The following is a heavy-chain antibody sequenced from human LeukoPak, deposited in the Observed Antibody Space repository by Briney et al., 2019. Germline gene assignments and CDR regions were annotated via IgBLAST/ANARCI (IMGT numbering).Heavy chain of an antibody. CDR1: GFTFSYHW. J-gene: IGHJ4*02. Sequence: GGSLRLSCAASGFTFSYHWMTWVRQAPGKGLEWVANIKNDGAVKNYVDSVKGRFTISRDNAKNSLYLQMNSLRAEDTAVYYCAKSRYDSSGYRPPIWGQGTLVTVSS. D-gene: IGHD3-22*01. V-gene: IGHV3-7*01. CDR2: IKNDGAVK. CDR3: AKSRYDSSGYRPPI.